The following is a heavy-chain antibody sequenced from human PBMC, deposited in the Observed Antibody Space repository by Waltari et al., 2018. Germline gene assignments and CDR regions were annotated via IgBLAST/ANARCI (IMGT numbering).Heavy chain of an antibody. CDR1: GGSISSSN. D-gene: IGHD3-10*01. CDR2: ISYDGSNK. CDR3: AKAELLWLLPPDY. Sequence: QVQLQESGPGLVKPSGTLSLTCAVSGGSISSSNWWSWVRQAPGKGLEWVAVISYDGSNKYYADSVKGRVTISRDNSKNTLYLQMNSLRAEDTAVYYCAKAELLWLLPPDYWGQGTLVTVSS. V-gene: IGHV3-30*18. J-gene: IGHJ4*02.